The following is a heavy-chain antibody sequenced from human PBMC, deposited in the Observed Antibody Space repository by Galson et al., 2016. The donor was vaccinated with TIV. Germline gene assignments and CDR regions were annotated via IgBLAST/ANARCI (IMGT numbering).Heavy chain of an antibody. CDR1: GSTFSNYW. V-gene: IGHV3-7*01. CDR3: SRGGSDSDY. Sequence: SLRLSCAVSGSTFSNYWMTWVRQAPGKGLEWVANIKADGSEKNYVDLVKGRFTISRDNAKNSLYLHMNSVRAEDAALYYCSRGGSDSDYWGQGTLVTVSS. D-gene: IGHD2-15*01. CDR2: IKADGSEK. J-gene: IGHJ4*02.